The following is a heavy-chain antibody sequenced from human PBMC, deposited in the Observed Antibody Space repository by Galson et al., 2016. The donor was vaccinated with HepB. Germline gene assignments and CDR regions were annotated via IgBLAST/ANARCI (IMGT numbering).Heavy chain of an antibody. D-gene: IGHD6-13*01. V-gene: IGHV3-74*01. CDR2: INSDGSST. J-gene: IGHJ5*02. CDR3: ASSVAAVGNWFDP. Sequence: SLRLSCAASGFTLSSYWMHWVRQAPGKGLVWVSRINSDGSSTSYADSVKGRFTISRDNAKNTLYLQMNSLRAEDTAVYYCASSVAAVGNWFDPWGQGTLVTVSS. CDR1: GFTLSSYW.